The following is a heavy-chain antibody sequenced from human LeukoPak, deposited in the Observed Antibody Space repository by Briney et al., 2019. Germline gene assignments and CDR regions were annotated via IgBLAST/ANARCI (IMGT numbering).Heavy chain of an antibody. D-gene: IGHD1-26*01. V-gene: IGHV3-30*18. Sequence: GGSLRLSCSASGFTFSRYGMHWVRQAPGKGLEWVAVISYDGKNKYYVDSVKGRFTISRDNSKNTVYLQVNSLRAEDTAVYYCAKDRDSIGSVYYFDYWGQGARVTVSS. CDR2: ISYDGKNK. CDR3: AKDRDSIGSVYYFDY. CDR1: GFTFSRYG. J-gene: IGHJ4*02.